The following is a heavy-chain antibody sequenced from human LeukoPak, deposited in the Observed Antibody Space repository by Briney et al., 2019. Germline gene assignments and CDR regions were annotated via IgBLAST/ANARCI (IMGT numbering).Heavy chain of an antibody. CDR1: GFSLSTSGMC. V-gene: IGHV2-70*11. CDR3: ARTCPYYYDSSGYPDY. J-gene: IGHJ4*02. CDR2: IDWDDDK. Sequence: SGPTLVNPRQTLTLTCTFSGFSLSTSGMCVSWIRQPPGKALEWLARIDWDDDKYYSTSLKTRLTISKDTSKNQVVLTMTNMDPVDTATYYCARTCPYYYDSSGYPDYWGQGTLVTVSS. D-gene: IGHD3-22*01.